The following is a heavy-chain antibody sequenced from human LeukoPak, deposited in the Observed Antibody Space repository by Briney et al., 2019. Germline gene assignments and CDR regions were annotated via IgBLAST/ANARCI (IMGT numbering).Heavy chain of an antibody. D-gene: IGHD3-16*01. J-gene: IGHJ6*03. CDR1: GYTFTSYD. V-gene: IGHV1-8*03. CDR2: MNPNSGNT. CDR3: ARWGDYYYMDV. Sequence: ASVKVSCKASGYTFTSYDINWVRQATGQGLEWMGWMNPNSGNTGYAQKFQGRVTITRNTSISTAYMELSSLRSGDTAVYYCARWGDYYYMDVWGKGTTVTVSS.